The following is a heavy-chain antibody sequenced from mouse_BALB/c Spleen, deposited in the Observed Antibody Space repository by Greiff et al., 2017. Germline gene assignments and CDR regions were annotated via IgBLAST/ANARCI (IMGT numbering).Heavy chain of an antibody. V-gene: IGHV5-9-3*01. J-gene: IGHJ4*01. CDR3: ARVVRYAMDY. CDR1: GFTFSSYA. D-gene: IGHD1-1*02. CDR2: ISSGGSYT. Sequence: EVQGVESGGGLVKPGGSLKLSCAASGFTFSSYAMSWVRQTPEKRLEWVATISSGGSYTYYPDSVKGRFTISRDNAKNTLYLQMSSLRSEDTAMYYCARVVRYAMDYWGQGTSVTVSS.